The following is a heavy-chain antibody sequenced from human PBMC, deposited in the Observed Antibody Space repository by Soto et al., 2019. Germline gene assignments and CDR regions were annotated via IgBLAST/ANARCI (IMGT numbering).Heavy chain of an antibody. Sequence: GGSLRLSCAASGFTFSSYAMSWVRQAPGKGLEWVSAISGSGGSTYYADSVKGRFTISRDNSKNTLYLQMNSLRAEDTAVYYCAKDGGIYGSGSYYIPYYYGMDVWGQGTTVTVSS. V-gene: IGHV3-23*01. J-gene: IGHJ6*02. D-gene: IGHD3-10*01. CDR2: ISGSGGST. CDR3: AKDGGIYGSGSYYIPYYYGMDV. CDR1: GFTFSSYA.